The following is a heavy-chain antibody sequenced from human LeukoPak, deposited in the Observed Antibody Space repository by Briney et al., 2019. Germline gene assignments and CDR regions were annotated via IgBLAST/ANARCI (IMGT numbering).Heavy chain of an antibody. D-gene: IGHD3-10*01. J-gene: IGHJ4*02. CDR3: ARHLRSSRSNYYGSGSSFDY. CDR2: IYYSGST. Sequence: SETLCLTCTVSGGSISSSSYYWGWIRQPPGKGLEWIGSIYYSGSTYYNPSLKSRVTISVDTSKNQFSLKLSSVTAADTAVYYCARHLRSSRSNYYGSGSSFDYWGQGTLVTVSS. V-gene: IGHV4-39*01. CDR1: GGSISSSSYY.